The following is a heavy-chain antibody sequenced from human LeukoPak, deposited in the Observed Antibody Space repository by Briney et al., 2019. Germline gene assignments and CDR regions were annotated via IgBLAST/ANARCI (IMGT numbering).Heavy chain of an antibody. CDR1: GFTFSSYA. CDR3: ARGLNTGWYNWFDP. Sequence: PGGSLRLSCAASGFTFSSYAMHWVRQAPGKGLEWVAVISYDGSNKYYADSVKGRFTISRDNSKNTLYLQMNSLRVEDTAVYYCARGLNTGWYNWFDPWGQGTLVTVSS. J-gene: IGHJ5*02. V-gene: IGHV3-30-3*01. D-gene: IGHD6-19*01. CDR2: ISYDGSNK.